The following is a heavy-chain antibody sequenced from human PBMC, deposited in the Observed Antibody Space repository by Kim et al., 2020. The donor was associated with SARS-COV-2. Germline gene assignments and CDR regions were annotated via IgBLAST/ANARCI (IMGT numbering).Heavy chain of an antibody. V-gene: IGHV1-46*01. CDR2: INPSSGST. J-gene: IGHJ4*01. CDR3: ARESIAAAGMSVELYDY. Sequence: ASVKVSCKASGYTFTSYYMHWVRQAPGQGLEWMGIINPSSGSTRFAQKFQGRVTMASDTSTSTVSMELSSLRSDDTAVFYCARESIAAAGMSVELYDYWG. D-gene: IGHD6-13*01. CDR1: GYTFTSYY.